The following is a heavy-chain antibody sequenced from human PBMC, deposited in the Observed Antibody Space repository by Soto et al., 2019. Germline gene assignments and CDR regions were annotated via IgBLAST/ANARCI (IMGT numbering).Heavy chain of an antibody. CDR2: ITGNGIST. Sequence: GGSLRLSCTASRFTFIGYAMSWVRQAPGKGLEWVSGITGNGISTMYADAVTGRFTISRDNSKNALYLQMNNLRGIDTAVYYCAKVGYDTYGYYLRSLDYWGQGTLVTVSS. D-gene: IGHD3-3*01. CDR3: AKVGYDTYGYYLRSLDY. V-gene: IGHV3-23*01. CDR1: RFTFIGYA. J-gene: IGHJ4*02.